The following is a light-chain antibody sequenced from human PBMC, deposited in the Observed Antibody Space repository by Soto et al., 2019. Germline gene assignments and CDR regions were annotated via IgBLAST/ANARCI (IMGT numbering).Light chain of an antibody. CDR2: GAS. Sequence: IVLTQSPGTLSLSPGERATLSCRASQSVTMNYIAWYQQRLGQAPRLILFGASSRATGIPDRFSGSGFGTDFSLTISRLEPEDFAVYYCQQYGSSMWTFGQGTKVEMK. J-gene: IGKJ1*01. V-gene: IGKV3-20*01. CDR1: QSVTMNY. CDR3: QQYGSSMWT.